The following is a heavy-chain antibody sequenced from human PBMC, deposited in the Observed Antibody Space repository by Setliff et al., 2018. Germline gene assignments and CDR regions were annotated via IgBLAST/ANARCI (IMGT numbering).Heavy chain of an antibody. J-gene: IGHJ3*02. Sequence: GASVKVSCKASGGSFRTSSISWVRQAPGQGLEWMGGIIPILNKPNYAQSFQGRVAITADKSTTTSYMELSGLRSEDTALYFCATDLKFTRFCFGSNCYSGAFEMWGQGTMVTV. V-gene: IGHV1-69*10. CDR1: GGSFRTSS. CDR2: IIPILNKP. D-gene: IGHD2-21*02. CDR3: ATDLKFTRFCFGSNCYSGAFEM.